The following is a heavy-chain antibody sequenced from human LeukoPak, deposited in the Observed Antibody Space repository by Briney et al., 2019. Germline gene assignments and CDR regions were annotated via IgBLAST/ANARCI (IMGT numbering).Heavy chain of an antibody. V-gene: IGHV4-59*11. CDR3: ARDRYFDN. CDR1: GFSFTTHY. J-gene: IGHJ4*02. CDR2: YSRST. Sequence: SETLSLTCTVSGFSFTTHYLSWIRQPPGKGLEWISYYSRSTNYNPSLKSRATILADTSKNQFSLTLTSVTAADTAVYYCARDRYFDNWGQGILVTVSS.